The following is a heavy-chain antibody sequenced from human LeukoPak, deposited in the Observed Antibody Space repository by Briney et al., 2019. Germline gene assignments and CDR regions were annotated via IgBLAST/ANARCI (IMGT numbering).Heavy chain of an antibody. CDR1: GYTFTSFD. D-gene: IGHD3-10*01. CDR3: ARRGSIWFGESDP. V-gene: IGHV1-8*01. Sequence: ASVKVSCKASGYTFTSFDINWVRQATGQGLEWMGWMNPNSGNTGYAQKFQGRVTMTRNTSISTAYMELSSLRSEDTAVYYCARRGSIWFGESDPWGQGTLVTVSS. J-gene: IGHJ5*02. CDR2: MNPNSGNT.